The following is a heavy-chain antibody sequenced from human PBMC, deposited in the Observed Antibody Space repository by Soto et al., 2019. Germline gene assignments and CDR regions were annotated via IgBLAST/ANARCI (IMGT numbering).Heavy chain of an antibody. V-gene: IGHV1-3*01. Sequence: QVQLVQSGAEVEKPGASVKVSCKASGYTFTAYAIHWLRQAPGQRLEWMGWINVGSGNTKYSQKFQGRVTITRDTSATAGYMELSRLRSEETAVYYCAREANFDLWSSYGPPDHWGQGTLVTVSS. CDR1: GYTFTAYA. D-gene: IGHD3-3*01. CDR3: AREANFDLWSSYGPPDH. J-gene: IGHJ4*02. CDR2: INVGSGNT.